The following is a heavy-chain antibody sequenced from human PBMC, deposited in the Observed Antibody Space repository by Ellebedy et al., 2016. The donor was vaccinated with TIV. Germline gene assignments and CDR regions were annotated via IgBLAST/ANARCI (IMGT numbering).Heavy chain of an antibody. Sequence: PGGSLRLSCAASGFTVSSNYMNWVRQTPGKGLEWVSVIYSVGSTYYADSVKGRFTVSRDTSKNTLYLQMNSLRAEDMAVYYCARRGYCSGGSCASVPFDYWGQGTLVTVSS. J-gene: IGHJ4*02. CDR1: GFTVSSNY. D-gene: IGHD2-15*01. V-gene: IGHV3-66*01. CDR2: IYSVGST. CDR3: ARRGYCSGGSCASVPFDY.